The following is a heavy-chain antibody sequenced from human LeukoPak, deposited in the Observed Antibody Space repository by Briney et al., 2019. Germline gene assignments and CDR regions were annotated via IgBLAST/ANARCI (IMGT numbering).Heavy chain of an antibody. D-gene: IGHD6-6*01. J-gene: IGHJ4*02. Sequence: GRSLRLSCAASGFTFSSYAMHWVRQAPGKGLEWVAVISYDGSNKYYADSVKGRFTISRDNSKNTLYLQMNSLRAEDTAVYYCARGGKQLPCDYWGQGTLVTVSS. CDR2: ISYDGSNK. V-gene: IGHV3-30-3*01. CDR1: GFTFSSYA. CDR3: ARGGKQLPCDY.